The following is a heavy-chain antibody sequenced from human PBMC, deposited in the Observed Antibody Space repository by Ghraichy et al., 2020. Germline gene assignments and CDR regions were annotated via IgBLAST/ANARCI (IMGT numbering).Heavy chain of an antibody. D-gene: IGHD6-19*01. V-gene: IGHV4-61*01. Sequence: SETLSLTCTVSGGSVSSGNYYWSWIRQPPGRGLEWIGYIYYSGTTNYNPSLKSRVTISVDTSKNQFSLKLSSVTAADTAVYYCARSGLPRDYYGMDVWGQGTTVTVSS. CDR3: ARSGLPRDYYGMDV. CDR1: GGSVSSGNYY. J-gene: IGHJ6*02. CDR2: IYYSGTT.